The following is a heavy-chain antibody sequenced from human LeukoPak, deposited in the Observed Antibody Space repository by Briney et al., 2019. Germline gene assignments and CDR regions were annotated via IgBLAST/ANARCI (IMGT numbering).Heavy chain of an antibody. D-gene: IGHD6-19*01. CDR3: AKDPAPHSSGWYG. J-gene: IGHJ4*02. CDR1: GFTFSSYA. CDR2: ISGSGGST. V-gene: IGHV3-23*01. Sequence: GGSLRLSCAASGFTFSSYAMSWVRQAPGKGLEWVSAISGSGGSTYYADSVKGRFTISRDNSKNTLYLQMNSLRAKDTAVYYCAKDPAPHSSGWYGRGQGTLVTVSS.